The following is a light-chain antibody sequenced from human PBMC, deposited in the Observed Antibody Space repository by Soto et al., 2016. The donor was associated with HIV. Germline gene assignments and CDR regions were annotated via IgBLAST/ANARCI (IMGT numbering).Light chain of an antibody. V-gene: IGLV1-40*01. CDR2: DDS. J-gene: IGLJ1*01. Sequence: QSVLTQPPSVSGAPGQRVTISCTGSSSNIGAGYDVNWYQQVPGAAPKLLMYDDSNRPSGVPDRFSGSKSGTSVSLAITGLQAEDEAEYYCQSFDSSLSAYVFGTGTKVTV. CDR1: SSNIGAGYD. CDR3: QSFDSSLSAYV.